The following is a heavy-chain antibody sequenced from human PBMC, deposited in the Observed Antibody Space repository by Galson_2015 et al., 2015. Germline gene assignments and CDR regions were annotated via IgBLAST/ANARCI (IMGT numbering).Heavy chain of an antibody. CDR2: IYWDDDK. J-gene: IGHJ5*02. Sequence: PALVKPTQTLTLTCTFSGFSLSTSGVGVGWIRQPPGKALEWLALIYWDDDKRYSPSLKSRLTITKDTSKNQVVLTMTNMDPVDTATYYCALSPVDCDFWSGIRADWFDPWCQGTLVTVSS. D-gene: IGHD3-3*01. CDR3: ALSPVDCDFWSGIRADWFDP. CDR1: GFSLSTSGVG. V-gene: IGHV2-5*02.